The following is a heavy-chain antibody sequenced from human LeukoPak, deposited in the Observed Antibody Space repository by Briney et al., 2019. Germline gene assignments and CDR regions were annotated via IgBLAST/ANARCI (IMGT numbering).Heavy chain of an antibody. CDR3: AREPGYCSGGSCVDY. J-gene: IGHJ4*02. CDR2: IYSGGST. V-gene: IGHV3-53*01. CDR1: GFTVSSNY. D-gene: IGHD2-15*01. Sequence: PGGSLRLSCAASGFTVSSNYMSWVRQAPGKGLEWVSVIYSGGSTYYADSVKGRFTISRDNSENTLYLQMNSLRAEDTAVYYCAREPGYCSGGSCVDYWGQGTLVTVSS.